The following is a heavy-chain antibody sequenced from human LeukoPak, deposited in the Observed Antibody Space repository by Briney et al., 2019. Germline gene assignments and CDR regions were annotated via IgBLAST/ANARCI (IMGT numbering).Heavy chain of an antibody. V-gene: IGHV3-13*01. CDR2: IGTAGDT. CDR3: ARGFYGDSSYYYYYMDV. CDR1: GFTFSSYD. J-gene: IGHJ6*03. Sequence: PGGSLRLSCAASGFTFSSYDMHWVRQATGKGLEWVSAIGTAGDTYYPGSVKGRFTISRENAKNSLYLQMNSLRAVDTAVYYCARGFYGDSSYYYYYMDVWGKGTTVTVSS. D-gene: IGHD3-22*01.